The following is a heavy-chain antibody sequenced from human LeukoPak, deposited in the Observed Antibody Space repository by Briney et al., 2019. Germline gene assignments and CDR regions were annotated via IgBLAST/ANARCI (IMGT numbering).Heavy chain of an antibody. V-gene: IGHV3-43*01. CDR3: ARGDTQSKYRHFDS. Sequence: GGSLRLSCAASGFTFDDYTIHWVRQAPGKGLEWVSLISWDGGTTYYVDSVKGRFTISRDNAKNSLYLQMNSLRAEDTGVYFCARGDTQSKYRHFDSWGQGTLVTVSS. CDR2: ISWDGGTT. CDR1: GFTFDDYT. D-gene: IGHD1-26*01. J-gene: IGHJ4*02.